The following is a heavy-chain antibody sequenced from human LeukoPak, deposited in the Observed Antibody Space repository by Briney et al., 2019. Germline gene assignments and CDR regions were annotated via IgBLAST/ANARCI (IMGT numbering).Heavy chain of an antibody. V-gene: IGHV1-8*01. D-gene: IGHD1-26*01. Sequence: GASVKVSCKASGYTFTSYDINWVRQATGQGLEWMGWMNPNSGNTGYAQKFQGRVTMTRNTSISTAYMELSSLRSEDTAVYYCASISKVGATIDYWGQGTLVTVSP. CDR2: MNPNSGNT. CDR1: GYTFTSYD. J-gene: IGHJ4*02. CDR3: ASISKVGATIDY.